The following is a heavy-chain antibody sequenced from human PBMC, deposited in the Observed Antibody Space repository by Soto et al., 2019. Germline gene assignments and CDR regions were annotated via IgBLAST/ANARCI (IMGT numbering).Heavy chain of an antibody. D-gene: IGHD2-15*01. CDR2: IRSKANSYAT. CDR1: GFTFSGSA. CDR3: TRRLFDRSPVVRSRGYFDY. V-gene: IGHV3-73*01. J-gene: IGHJ4*02. Sequence: GGSLRLSCAASGFTFSGSAMHWVRQASGKGLEWVGRIRSKANSYATAYAASVKGRFTISRDDSKNTAYLQMNSLKTEDTAVYYCTRRLFDRSPVVRSRGYFDYWGQGTLVTVSS.